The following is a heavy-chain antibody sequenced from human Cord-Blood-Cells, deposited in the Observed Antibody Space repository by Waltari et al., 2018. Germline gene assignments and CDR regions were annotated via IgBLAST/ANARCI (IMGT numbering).Heavy chain of an antibody. CDR3: ARSQTGDHAFDI. CDR1: GGSISSGGYY. V-gene: IGHV4-31*03. Sequence: QVQLQESGPGLVKPSQTLSLTCTVSGGSISSGGYYWSWIRQHPGKGLEWIGYIYYSGSTYYNPSLKSRVTIAVDTSKNQFSLKLSSVTAADTAVYYCARSQTGDHAFDIWGQGTMVTVSS. D-gene: IGHD7-27*01. CDR2: IYYSGST. J-gene: IGHJ3*02.